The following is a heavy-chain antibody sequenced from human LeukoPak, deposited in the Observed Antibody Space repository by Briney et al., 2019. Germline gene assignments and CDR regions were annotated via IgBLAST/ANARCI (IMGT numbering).Heavy chain of an antibody. Sequence: KPSATLSLTCTVSGGPISSSSYYWGWIRQPPGKGLEWIGTIYFSGSTYYNPSLKSRVTISVDTSKNQFSLKLSSVTAADTAVYYCARHPRNGSYPFYYYGMDVWGQGTTVTVS. CDR3: ARHPRNGSYPFYYYGMDV. D-gene: IGHD1-26*01. CDR1: GGPISSSSYY. J-gene: IGHJ6*02. CDR2: IYFSGST. V-gene: IGHV4-39*01.